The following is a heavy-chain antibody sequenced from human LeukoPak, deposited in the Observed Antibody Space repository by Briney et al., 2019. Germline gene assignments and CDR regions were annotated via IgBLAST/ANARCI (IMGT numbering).Heavy chain of an antibody. J-gene: IGHJ6*02. CDR1: GGSFTGYS. V-gene: IGHV4-34*01. D-gene: IGHD5-12*01. Sequence: PSETLSLTCAVYGGSFTGYSWNWIRQPPGKGLQWIGEIDHSGSTNYNPSLRSRVTTSVDTSKNQFSLKLSSVTAADTAVYYCARGYSGPRSRMDVWGQETTVTVSS. CDR3: ARGYSGPRSRMDV. CDR2: IDHSGST.